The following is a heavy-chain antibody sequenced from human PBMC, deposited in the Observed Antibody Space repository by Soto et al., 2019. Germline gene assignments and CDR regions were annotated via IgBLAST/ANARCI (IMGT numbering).Heavy chain of an antibody. J-gene: IGHJ4*02. CDR2: INPNSGGT. V-gene: IGHV1-2*02. CDR3: ARDRVFVVVPAAAADY. Sequence: ASVKVSCKASGYTFPGYYMHWVRQAPGQGLEWMGWINPNSGGTNYAQKLQGRVTMTTDTSTSTAYMELRSLRSDDTAVYYCARDRVFVVVPAAAADYWGQGTLVTVS. CDR1: GYTFPGYY. D-gene: IGHD2-2*01.